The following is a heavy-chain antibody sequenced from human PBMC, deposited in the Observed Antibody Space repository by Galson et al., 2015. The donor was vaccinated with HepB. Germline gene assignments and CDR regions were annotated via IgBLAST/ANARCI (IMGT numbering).Heavy chain of an antibody. CDR3: TRRPGYCSSTSCYHYYGMDV. V-gene: IGHV3-73*01. D-gene: IGHD2-2*01. Sequence: SLRLSCVASGFTFSSYGMHWVRQAPGKGLEWVGRIRSNANSYATAYAASVKGRFTISRDDSKNTAYLQMNSLKTEDTAVCYCTRRPGYCSSTSCYHYYGMDVWGQGTTVTVSS. J-gene: IGHJ6*02. CDR1: GFTFSSYG. CDR2: IRSNANSYAT.